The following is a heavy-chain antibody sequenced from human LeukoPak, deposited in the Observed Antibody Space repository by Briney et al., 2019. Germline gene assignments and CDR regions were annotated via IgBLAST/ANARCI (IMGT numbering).Heavy chain of an antibody. V-gene: IGHV3-48*04. D-gene: IGHD6-19*01. CDR2: ISSCSSTI. CDR3: ARDSSSGFDY. Sequence: GGSLRLSCAASGFTFSSYSMTWVRQAPGKGLEWVSYISSCSSTIYYADSVKGRFTISRDNAKNSLYLQMNSLRAEDTAVYYCARDSSSGFDYWGQGTLVTVSS. CDR1: GFTFSSYS. J-gene: IGHJ4*02.